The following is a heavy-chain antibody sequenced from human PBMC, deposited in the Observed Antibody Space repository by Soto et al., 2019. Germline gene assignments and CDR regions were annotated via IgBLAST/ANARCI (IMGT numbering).Heavy chain of an antibody. D-gene: IGHD1-1*01. V-gene: IGHV4-59*01. CDR1: GGSISTYY. CDR2: IYYSGTA. CDR3: ARGDGIQLGSLAGRYYYHKMDV. Sequence: QVQLRESGPGLVKSSETLSLTCTVSGGSISTYYWSWVRQPPGKGLEWIGYIYYSGTATYNPSLRSRVTISVDTSKNQFSLRLSSVTASDTAVYYCARGDGIQLGSLAGRYYYHKMDVWGQRTTVTVYS. J-gene: IGHJ6*02.